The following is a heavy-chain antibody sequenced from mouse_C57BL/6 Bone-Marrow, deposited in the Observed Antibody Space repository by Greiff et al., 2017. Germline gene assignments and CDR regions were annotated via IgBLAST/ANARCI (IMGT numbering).Heavy chain of an antibody. D-gene: IGHD1-1*01. CDR1: GYSITSGYY. J-gene: IGHJ2*01. CDR3: ASGPNYYGSSYN. CDR2: ISYDGSN. Sequence: EVKLLESGPGLVKPSQSLSLTCSVTGYSITSGYYWNWIRQFPGNKLEWMGYISYDGSNNYNPSLKNRIPITRDTSKNQFFLKLNSVTTEDTATYYCASGPNYYGSSYNWGQGTTLTVSS. V-gene: IGHV3-6*01.